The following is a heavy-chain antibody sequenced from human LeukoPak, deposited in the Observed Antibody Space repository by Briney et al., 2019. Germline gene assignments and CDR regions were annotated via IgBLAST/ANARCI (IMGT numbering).Heavy chain of an antibody. V-gene: IGHV3-7*01. CDR1: GFSFRSYW. CDR2: IKQDGSEK. Sequence: PGGSLRLSCAATGFSFRSYWMNWVRQAPGKGPEWLAIIKQDGSEKHYKGSVEGRFTISRDNAKNSLHLQMNSLRAEDTAVYYCAGGSGYLITSWGQGTLVTVSS. D-gene: IGHD3-9*01. J-gene: IGHJ5*02. CDR3: AGGSGYLITS.